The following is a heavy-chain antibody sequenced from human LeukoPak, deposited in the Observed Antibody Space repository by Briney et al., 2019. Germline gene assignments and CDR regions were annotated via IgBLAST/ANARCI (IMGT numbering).Heavy chain of an antibody. J-gene: IGHJ4*02. Sequence: ASVKVSCKASGYTFTSDYMHWVRQAPGQGLEWMGWINPNSVGTNYAQKFQGRVTMPRDTSITTAYMDVRRQPADDTAVYYFVPSNENYYFDYWGQGTLVTVSS. V-gene: IGHV1-2*02. CDR3: VPSNENYYFDY. D-gene: IGHD1-7*01. CDR2: INPNSVGT. CDR1: GYTFTSDY.